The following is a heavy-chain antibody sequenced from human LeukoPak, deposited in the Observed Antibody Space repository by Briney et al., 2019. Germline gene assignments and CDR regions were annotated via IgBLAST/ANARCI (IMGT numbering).Heavy chain of an antibody. D-gene: IGHD2-21*02. J-gene: IGHJ3*02. CDR3: ASGYCGGACQLGGVDM. CDR1: GFTFSSYG. Sequence: GGSLRLSFAASGFTFSSYGMSWGRQAPGKGLEWGSAISGSGGSTYYADSVKGRFTISRDNSKNTLYLQMNSLRAEDTAVYYCASGYCGGACQLGGVDMWGQGTMVTVSS. CDR2: ISGSGGST. V-gene: IGHV3-23*01.